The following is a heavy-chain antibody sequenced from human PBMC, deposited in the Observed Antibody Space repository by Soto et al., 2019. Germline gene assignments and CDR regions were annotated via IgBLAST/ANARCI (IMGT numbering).Heavy chain of an antibody. CDR2: ISWDGGST. CDR3: AKDIGYSYGYTSCGGDCYSYGMDV. CDR1: GFTFDDYA. Sequence: VQLVESGGVVVQPGGSLRLSCAASGFTFDDYAMHWVRQAPGKGLEWVSLISWDGGSTYYADSVKGRFTISRDNSKNSLYLQMNSLRAEDTALYYCAKDIGYSYGYTSCGGDCYSYGMDVWGQGTTVTVSS. V-gene: IGHV3-43D*04. D-gene: IGHD5-18*01. J-gene: IGHJ6*02.